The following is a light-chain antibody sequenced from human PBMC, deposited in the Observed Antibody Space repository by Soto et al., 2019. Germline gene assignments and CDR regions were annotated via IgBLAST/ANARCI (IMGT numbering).Light chain of an antibody. CDR1: SSDVGGYNY. J-gene: IGLJ1*01. CDR3: SSYTNSSIV. CDR2: DVR. V-gene: IGLV2-14*01. Sequence: QSALTRPASVSGSPGQSITISCTGTSSDVGGYNYVSWYQRRPGKSPKLMIYDVRNRPSGVSNRFSGSKSGNTASLTISGLQAEDEADYYFSSYTNSSIVFGTGTKLTVL.